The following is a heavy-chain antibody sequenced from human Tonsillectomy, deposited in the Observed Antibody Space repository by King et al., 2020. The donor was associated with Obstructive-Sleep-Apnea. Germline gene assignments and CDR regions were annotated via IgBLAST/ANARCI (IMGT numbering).Heavy chain of an antibody. V-gene: IGHV6-1*01. CDR1: GDSVSSHSAA. CDR3: ARDAGYWWFDP. Sequence: VQLPQSGPGLVKPSQTLSLTCAISGDSVSSHSAALNWIRQSPSRGLEWLGRTYYRSKWFTDYAGSVKSRITISSDTSKNQFSLQVNSVTPGDTALYYCARDAGYWWFDPWGQGTLVTVSS. D-gene: IGHD6-13*01. J-gene: IGHJ5*02. CDR2: TYYRSKWFT.